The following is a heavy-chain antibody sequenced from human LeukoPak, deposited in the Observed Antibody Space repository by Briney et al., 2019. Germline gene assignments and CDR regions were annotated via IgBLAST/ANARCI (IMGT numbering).Heavy chain of an antibody. CDR1: GFTFDDYA. D-gene: IGHD6-19*01. V-gene: IGHV3-9*01. Sequence: GGSLRLSCAASGFTFDDYAMHWVRQAPGKDLEWVSGICWNSGSKCNAGSVKGRFTISRHRHKNYLYLQMNSQSAKYRALYYLAKEFGHSSGWYTWGAFYGGFDYWGQGTLVTVSS. J-gene: IGHJ4*02. CDR3: AKEFGHSSGWYTWGAFYGGFDY. CDR2: ICWNSGSK.